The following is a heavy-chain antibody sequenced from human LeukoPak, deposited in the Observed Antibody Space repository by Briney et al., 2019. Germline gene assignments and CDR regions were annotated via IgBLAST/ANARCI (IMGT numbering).Heavy chain of an antibody. J-gene: IGHJ6*02. CDR3: ARDYGGNAGYYYGMDV. D-gene: IGHD4-23*01. Sequence: SETLPLTCTVSGGSISSSSYYWGWIRQPPGKGLEWIGSIYYSGSTYYNPSLKSRVTISVDTSKNQFSLKLSSVTAADTAVYYCARDYGGNAGYYYGMDVWGQGTTGTVSS. CDR2: IYYSGST. V-gene: IGHV4-39*01. CDR1: GGSISSSSYY.